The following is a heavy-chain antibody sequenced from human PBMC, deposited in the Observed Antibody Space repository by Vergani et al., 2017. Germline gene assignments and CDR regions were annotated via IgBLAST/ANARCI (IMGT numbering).Heavy chain of an antibody. CDR2: IYYSGST. Sequence: QLQLQESGPGLVKPSETLSLTCPVSGGSISRSSYYWGWIRQPPGKGLEWIGSIYYSGSTYYNPSLKSRVTLSVDTSQNQFSWTLRSVTAADTAVYYCARGYCSGGSCYPGLGRKGVGLCDPWGQGTLVTVSS. V-gene: IGHV4-39*01. D-gene: IGHD2-15*01. CDR1: GGSISRSSYY. J-gene: IGHJ5*02. CDR3: ARGYCSGGSCYPGLGRKGVGLCDP.